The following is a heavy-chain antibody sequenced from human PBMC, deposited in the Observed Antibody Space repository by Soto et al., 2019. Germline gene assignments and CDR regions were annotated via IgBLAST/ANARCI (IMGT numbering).Heavy chain of an antibody. J-gene: IGHJ4*02. CDR1: GFTFSSYS. D-gene: IGHD6-19*01. CDR2: ISSSSSYI. CDR3: ARLKAVAGTGYFDY. Sequence: ESGGGLVKPGGSLRLSCAASGFTFSSYSMNWVRQAPGKGLEWVSSISSSSSYIYYADSVKGRFTISRDNAKNSLYLQMNSLRAEDTAVYYCARLKAVAGTGYFDYWGQGTLVTVSS. V-gene: IGHV3-21*01.